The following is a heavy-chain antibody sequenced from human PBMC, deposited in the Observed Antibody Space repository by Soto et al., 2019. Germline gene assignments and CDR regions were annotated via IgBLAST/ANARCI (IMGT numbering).Heavy chain of an antibody. CDR3: AKGPTNYYDSSGYFDP. CDR1: GFTFSSYA. CDR2: ISGSGGST. Sequence: PGGSLRLSCAASGFTFSSYAMSWVRQAPGKGLEWVSAISGSGGSTYYADSVKGRFTISRDNSKNTLYLQMNSLRAEDTAVYYCAKGPTNYYDSSGYFDPWGQGTLVTVSS. V-gene: IGHV3-23*01. D-gene: IGHD3-22*01. J-gene: IGHJ5*02.